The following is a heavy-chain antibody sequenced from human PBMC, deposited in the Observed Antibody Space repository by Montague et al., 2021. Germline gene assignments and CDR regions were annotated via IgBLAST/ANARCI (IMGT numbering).Heavy chain of an antibody. CDR2: DT. J-gene: IGHJ4*02. V-gene: IGHV1-2*02. CDR3: ARGIGYSQFDC. Sequence: DTNYAQKFQGRVTMTRGTSISTAYMDLSRLRSYDTAVYHCARGIGYSQFDCWGQGTLVTVSS. D-gene: IGHD2-15*01.